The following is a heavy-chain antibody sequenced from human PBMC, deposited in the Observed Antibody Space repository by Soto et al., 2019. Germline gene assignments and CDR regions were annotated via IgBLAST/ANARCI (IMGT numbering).Heavy chain of an antibody. CDR1: GGSISSGDYY. V-gene: IGHV4-30-4*01. D-gene: IGHD3-3*01. J-gene: IGHJ5*02. CDR2: IYYSGST. Sequence: SETLSLTCTVSGGSISSGDYYWSWIRQPPGKGLEWIGYIYYSGSTYYNPSLKSRVTISVDTSKNQFSLKLSSVTAADTAVYYCARSYYDFWGGYYTPPGWFDPWGQGTLVTVSS. CDR3: ARSYYDFWGGYYTPPGWFDP.